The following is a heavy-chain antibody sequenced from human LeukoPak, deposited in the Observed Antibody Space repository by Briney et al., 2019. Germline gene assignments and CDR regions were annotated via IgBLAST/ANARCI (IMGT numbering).Heavy chain of an antibody. CDR2: ISAYNGNT. CDR3: AKARVTIFGVVITPIDY. Sequence: GASVKVSCKASGYTFTSYGISWVRQAPGQGLEWMGWISAYNGNTNYPQKLQGRVTMTTDTSTSTAYMELRSLRSDDTAVYYCAKARVTIFGVVITPIDYWGQGTLVTVSS. J-gene: IGHJ4*02. CDR1: GYTFTSYG. D-gene: IGHD3-3*01. V-gene: IGHV1-18*01.